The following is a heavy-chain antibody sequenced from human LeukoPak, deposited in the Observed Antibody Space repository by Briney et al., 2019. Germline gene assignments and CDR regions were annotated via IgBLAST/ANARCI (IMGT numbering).Heavy chain of an antibody. CDR3: ARESEYCSGGSCPALDY. V-gene: IGHV4-61*01. CDR1: GGSVSSGSYY. J-gene: IGHJ4*02. D-gene: IGHD2-15*01. Sequence: SETLSLTCTVSGGSVSSGSYYWSWIRQPPGKGLEWIGYIYYSGSTNYNPSLKSRVAISVDTSKNQFSLKLSSVTAADTAVYYCARESEYCSGGSCPALDYWGQGTLVTVSS. CDR2: IYYSGST.